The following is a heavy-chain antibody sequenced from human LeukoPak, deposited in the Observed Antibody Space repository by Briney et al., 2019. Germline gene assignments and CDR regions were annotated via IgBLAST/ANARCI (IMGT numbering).Heavy chain of an antibody. V-gene: IGHV4-39*01. CDR2: IYYSGSP. CDR1: GGSISSYY. D-gene: IGHD6-13*01. Sequence: SETLSLTCTVSGGSISSYYWGWIRQPPGKGLEWIGSIYYSGSPYYNPSLQSRVTISVDTSKNQLSLKLSSVTAADTAVYYCASYSSSWYDYYYYGMDVWGQGTTVTVSS. J-gene: IGHJ6*02. CDR3: ASYSSSWYDYYYYGMDV.